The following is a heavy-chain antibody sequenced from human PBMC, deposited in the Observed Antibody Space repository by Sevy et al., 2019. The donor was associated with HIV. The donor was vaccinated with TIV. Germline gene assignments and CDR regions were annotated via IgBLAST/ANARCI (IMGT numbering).Heavy chain of an antibody. Sequence: GGSLRLSCAASGFPFSSYAMSWVRQAPGKGLEWVSGISGRGTTRYYADSVKGRFTISRDNAKNSLNLQMNSLRAEDTAVYYCTRNGGAFDNGFDPWGQGTLVTVSS. J-gene: IGHJ5*02. CDR2: ISGRGTTR. V-gene: IGHV3-23*01. CDR3: TRNGGAFDNGFDP. D-gene: IGHD2-8*01. CDR1: GFPFSSYA.